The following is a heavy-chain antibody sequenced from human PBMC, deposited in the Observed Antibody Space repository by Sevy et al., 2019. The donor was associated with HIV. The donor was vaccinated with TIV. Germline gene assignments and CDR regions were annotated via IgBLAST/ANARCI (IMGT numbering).Heavy chain of an antibody. V-gene: IGHV3-21*06. D-gene: IGHD1-26*01. CDR1: EFTFSSYN. Sequence: GGSLRLSCAASEFTFSSYNMNWVRQAPGKGLEWVSSIRGSSNYIYYAESVKGRFRISRDNVKDTLYLQMNSLRADDTAVYYCARGPPDGSYDYFDYWGQGTLVTVSS. J-gene: IGHJ4*02. CDR2: IRGSSNYI. CDR3: ARGPPDGSYDYFDY.